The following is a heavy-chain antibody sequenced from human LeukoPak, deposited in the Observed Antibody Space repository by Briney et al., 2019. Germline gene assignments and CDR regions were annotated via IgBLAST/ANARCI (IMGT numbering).Heavy chain of an antibody. CDR2: ISTDNGNT. Sequence: ASVKVSCKSSGDTFISNTISWVRQAPGQGLEWMGWISTDNGNTNYAQNFRGRVIMTTDTSTSTVYMELTSLTSDDTAVYYCARNPLFNYGSGYYYMDVWGKGTTVTVSS. CDR1: GDTFISNT. V-gene: IGHV1-18*01. CDR3: ARNPLFNYGSGYYYMDV. J-gene: IGHJ6*03. D-gene: IGHD3-10*01.